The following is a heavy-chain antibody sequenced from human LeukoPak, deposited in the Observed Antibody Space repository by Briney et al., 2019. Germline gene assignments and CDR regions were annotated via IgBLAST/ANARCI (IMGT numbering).Heavy chain of an antibody. V-gene: IGHV5-51*01. J-gene: IGHJ3*02. CDR1: GYSFTSYW. Sequence: GESLKISCKGSGYSFTSYWIGWVRQMPGKGLEWMGIIYPGDSDTRYSPSFQGQVTISADKSISTAYLQWSSLKASDTAMYYCARVVVPAAPQGWDAFDIWGQGTMVTVSS. CDR3: ARVVVPAAPQGWDAFDI. CDR2: IYPGDSDT. D-gene: IGHD2-2*01.